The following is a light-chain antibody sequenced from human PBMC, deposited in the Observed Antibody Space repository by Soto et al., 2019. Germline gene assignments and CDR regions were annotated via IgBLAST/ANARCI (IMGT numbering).Light chain of an antibody. Sequence: VLKQSPATLSLSQGERATLSCRASQSIHTSLAWYQQKSGKPPRLVIYDSTLRANGVPDRFGGSRSGTEFTLTINSLEPEDFAVYYCQQRNVWPPITFGQGTKVDNK. CDR2: DST. J-gene: IGKJ1*01. CDR1: QSIHTS. V-gene: IGKV3-11*01. CDR3: QQRNVWPPIT.